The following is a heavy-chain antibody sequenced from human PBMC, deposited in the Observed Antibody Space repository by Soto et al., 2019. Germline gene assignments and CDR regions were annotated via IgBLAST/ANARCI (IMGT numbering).Heavy chain of an antibody. CDR1: GDSINNSHW. D-gene: IGHD6-13*01. CDR2: TYHSGTT. CDR3: AREVNSSPARGPNWFDP. Sequence: QVQLQESGPGLVQPSGTLSLTCAVSGDSINNSHWWSWVRQTPGKWLEWIGETYHSGTTNYNPSLKTRVTISRDKSKNQFSLKMNSVTAADTAVYYCAREVNSSPARGPNWFDPWGQGTLVTVSS. V-gene: IGHV4-4*02. J-gene: IGHJ5*02.